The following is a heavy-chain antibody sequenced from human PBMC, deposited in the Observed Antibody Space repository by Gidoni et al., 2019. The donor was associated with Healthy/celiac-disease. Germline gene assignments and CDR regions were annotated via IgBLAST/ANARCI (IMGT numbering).Heavy chain of an antibody. Sequence: QVQLQQWGAGRLKPSETLSLTCDVYGGSFSGYYCSWIRQPPGKGLGWIGGINHSGSTNYNPSLKSRVTISVDTSKNQFSLKLSSVTAADTAVYYCARRRITMIVVVITPLDYWGQGTLVTVSS. CDR3: ARRRITMIVVVITPLDY. CDR2: INHSGST. D-gene: IGHD3-22*01. CDR1: GGSFSGYY. V-gene: IGHV4-34*01. J-gene: IGHJ4*02.